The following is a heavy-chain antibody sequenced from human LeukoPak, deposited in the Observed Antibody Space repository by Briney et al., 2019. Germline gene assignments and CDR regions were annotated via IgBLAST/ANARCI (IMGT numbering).Heavy chain of an antibody. V-gene: IGHV3-48*01. Sequence: GGSLRLSCTASGFTFSSYSMNWVRQAPGKGLEWVSYISGSSTTIYYADSVKGRFTISRDNAKSSVYLQMSSLRADDTAVYYCARDVSDFRSFSKYYYMDVWGKGTTVTVSS. J-gene: IGHJ6*03. CDR3: ARDVSDFRSFSKYYYMDV. D-gene: IGHD3-3*01. CDR2: ISGSSTTI. CDR1: GFTFSSYS.